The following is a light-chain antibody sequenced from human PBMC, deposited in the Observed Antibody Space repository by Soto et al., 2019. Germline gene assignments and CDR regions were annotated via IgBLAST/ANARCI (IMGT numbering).Light chain of an antibody. CDR1: QSVSSD. Sequence: EKVMTQSPATLSVSPGERATLSCRASQSVSSDLAWYQQKPGQAPRLLIYGASTRATGIPARFSGSGSGTDFTLTISSLQPEDFAAYYCQQSYDMPWTFGQGTKVDIK. CDR3: QQSYDMPWT. J-gene: IGKJ1*01. CDR2: GAS. V-gene: IGKV3-15*01.